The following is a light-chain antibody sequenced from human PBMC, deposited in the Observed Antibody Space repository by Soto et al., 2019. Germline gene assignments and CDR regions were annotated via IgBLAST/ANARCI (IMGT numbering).Light chain of an antibody. CDR1: SYNIGTNY. CDR2: KND. V-gene: IGLV1-47*01. Sequence: QSVLTQSPSASGTPGQTVTISCSGSSYNIGTNYVFWYQHLQGTAPKLLLYKNDQRPSGVPYRFSGSKSGTTAALAISGLRSDDEAHYSCASWDESLSGVVFGGGTKLTVL. J-gene: IGLJ3*02. CDR3: ASWDESLSGVV.